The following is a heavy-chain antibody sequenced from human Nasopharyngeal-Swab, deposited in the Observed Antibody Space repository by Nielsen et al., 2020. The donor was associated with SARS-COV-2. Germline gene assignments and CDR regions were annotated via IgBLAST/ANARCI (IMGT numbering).Heavy chain of an antibody. J-gene: IGHJ6*02. CDR2: ISSSSSYI. CDR3: ARAPRYYYYAMDV. V-gene: IGHV3-21*01. CDR1: GFTFSSYS. Sequence: GESLKISCAASGFTFSSYSMNWVRQAPGKGLEWVSSISSSSSYIYYADSVKGRFTISRDNSKNTLWLQLNSLRGEDTAVYYCARAPRYYYYAMDVWGRGTKVTVSS.